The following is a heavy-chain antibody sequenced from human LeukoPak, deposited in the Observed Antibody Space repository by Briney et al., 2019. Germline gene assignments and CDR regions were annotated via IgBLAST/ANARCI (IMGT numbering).Heavy chain of an antibody. V-gene: IGHV4-39*01. J-gene: IGHJ6*02. CDR3: ARHLSEAYGDYYYYYYGMDV. CDR1: GGSISSSSDY. CDR2: IYYSGRT. D-gene: IGHD4-17*01. Sequence: SETLSLTCTVSGGSISSSSDYWGWIRKPPGKGLEWIGSIYYSGRTYYNPSLKSRVTISVDTSKSQFSLKLSSVTAADTAVYYCARHLSEAYGDYYYYYYGMDVWGQGTTVTVSS.